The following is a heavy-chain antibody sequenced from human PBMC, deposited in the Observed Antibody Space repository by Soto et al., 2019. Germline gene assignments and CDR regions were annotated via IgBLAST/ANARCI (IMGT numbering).Heavy chain of an antibody. J-gene: IGHJ4*02. CDR2: VKSKVDGGTI. V-gene: IGHV3-15*07. CDR1: GFTFSGAW. CDR3: TIDVPTPIPQADY. Sequence: EVQLVESGGGLAKPGGSLRLSCAASGFTFSGAWLNWVRQAPGKGLEWVGRVKSKVDGGTIDYAAPVQGRFTISRDDSEDTLYLQMNSLKIEDTAVYYCTIDVPTPIPQADYWGQGILVTVSS. D-gene: IGHD2-21*01.